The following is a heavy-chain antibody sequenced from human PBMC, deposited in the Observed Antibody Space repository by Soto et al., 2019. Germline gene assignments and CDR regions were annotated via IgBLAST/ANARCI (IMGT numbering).Heavy chain of an antibody. V-gene: IGHV3-30-3*01. Sequence: QVQLVESGGGGVQPGRSLRLSCAASGFTFSSYAMHWVRQAPGKGLEWVAVISYDGSNKYYADSVKGRFTISRDNSKNTLYLQMNRLRAEDTAGYYCASSPGYCSGGSCYSEGDYFDYWGQGTLVTVSS. CDR3: ASSPGYCSGGSCYSEGDYFDY. CDR2: ISYDGSNK. J-gene: IGHJ4*02. D-gene: IGHD2-15*01. CDR1: GFTFSSYA.